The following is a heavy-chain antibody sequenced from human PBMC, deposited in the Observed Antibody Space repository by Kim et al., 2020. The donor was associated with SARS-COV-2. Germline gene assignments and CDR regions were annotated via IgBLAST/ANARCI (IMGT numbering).Heavy chain of an antibody. CDR1: GFTFSSYS. Sequence: GGSLRLSCAASGFTFSSYSMNWVRQAPGKGLEWVSSISSSSRYTHYADSVKGRFTISRDNAKNSLYLQMNSLRAEDTAVYYCASSPVQSDDSSGYYSFDCWGRRTLVTVSS. J-gene: IGHJ4*02. CDR3: ASSPVQSDDSSGYYSFDC. CDR2: ISSSSRYT. V-gene: IGHV3-21*01. D-gene: IGHD3-22*01.